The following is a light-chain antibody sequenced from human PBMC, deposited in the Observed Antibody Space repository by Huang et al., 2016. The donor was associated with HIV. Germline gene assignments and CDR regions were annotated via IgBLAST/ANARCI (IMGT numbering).Light chain of an antibody. CDR1: QSVYSSSNSKDY. V-gene: IGKV4-1*01. Sequence: DIIMTQSPDSLAVSLGERATLNCRSSQSVYSSSNSKDYMAWFQQKPGQPPRWLLFWESTREAGVPDRFSGSGSGTHFTLTIANLEAEDAAIYYCQQYYSSPQTFGQGTRVEVK. CDR2: WES. J-gene: IGKJ1*01. CDR3: QQYYSSPQT.